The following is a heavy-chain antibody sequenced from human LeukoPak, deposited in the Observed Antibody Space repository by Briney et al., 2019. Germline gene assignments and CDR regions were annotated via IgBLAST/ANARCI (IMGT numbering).Heavy chain of an antibody. D-gene: IGHD4-17*01. Sequence: SETLSLTCTVSGGSISSYYWSWIRRPAGKGLEWIGRIYTSGSTNYNPSLKSRVTMSVDTSKNQFSLKLSSVTAADTAVYYCAITAYDYGVFDYWGQGTLVTVSS. J-gene: IGHJ4*02. CDR3: AITAYDYGVFDY. CDR1: GGSISSYY. CDR2: IYTSGST. V-gene: IGHV4-4*07.